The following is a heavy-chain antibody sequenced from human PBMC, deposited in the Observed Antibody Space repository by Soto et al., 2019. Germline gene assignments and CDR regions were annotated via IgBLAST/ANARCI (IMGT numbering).Heavy chain of an antibody. CDR2: IIPIFGTA. J-gene: IGHJ5*02. D-gene: IGHD3-22*01. CDR1: GGTFSSYA. V-gene: IGHV1-69*12. Sequence: QVQLVQSGAEVKKPGSSVKVSCKASGGTFSSYAISWVRQAPGQGLEWMGEIIPIFGTANDAQKFQGRVRITEDEATSTAYMELSRLRSEETAVYYCARDRGTSSGYYPHWFDPWGQGTLVTVSS. CDR3: ARDRGTSSGYYPHWFDP.